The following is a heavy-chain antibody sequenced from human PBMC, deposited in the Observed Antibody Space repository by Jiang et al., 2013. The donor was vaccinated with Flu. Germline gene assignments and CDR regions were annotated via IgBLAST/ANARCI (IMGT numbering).Heavy chain of an antibody. Sequence: GLVKPSETLSLTCAVFGYTINSGYYWGWIRQSPGKGLEWIGSIYHSGMTYYNPSLKSRVTMSVDTSKNQFALKLSSVTAADTAVYYCTRDKMMYYFDSSGPYYFDHWGQGILVTVSS. CDR1: GYTINSGYY. V-gene: IGHV4-38-2*02. J-gene: IGHJ4*02. D-gene: IGHD3-22*01. CDR3: TRDKMMYYFDSSGPYYFDH. CDR2: IYHSGMT.